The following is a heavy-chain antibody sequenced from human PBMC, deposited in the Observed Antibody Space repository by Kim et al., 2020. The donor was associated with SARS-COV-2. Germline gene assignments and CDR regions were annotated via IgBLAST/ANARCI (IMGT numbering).Heavy chain of an antibody. J-gene: IGHJ4*02. CDR3: ARKGRRELAETLYYFDY. CDR1: GGSISSSSYY. Sequence: SETLSLTCTVSGGSISSSSYYWGWIRQPPGKGLEWIGSIYYSGSTYYNPSLKSRVTISVDTSKNQFSLKLSSVTAADTAVYYCARKGRRELAETLYYFDYWGQGTLVTVSS. D-gene: IGHD1-26*01. V-gene: IGHV4-39*01. CDR2: IYYSGST.